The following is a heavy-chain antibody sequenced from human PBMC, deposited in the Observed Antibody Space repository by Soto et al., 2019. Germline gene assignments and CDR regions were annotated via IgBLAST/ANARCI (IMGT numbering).Heavy chain of an antibody. Sequence: ASVKVSCKASGYTFTSYYMHWVRQAPGQGLEWMGIINPSGGSTSYAQKFQGRVTMTRDTSTSTVYMELSSLRSEDTAVYYCARDLIWIPAGYYYYGMDVSCQATTVTVS. V-gene: IGHV1-46*01. CDR1: GYTFTSYY. CDR2: INPSGGST. D-gene: IGHD1-1*01. CDR3: ARDLIWIPAGYYYYGMDV. J-gene: IGHJ6*02.